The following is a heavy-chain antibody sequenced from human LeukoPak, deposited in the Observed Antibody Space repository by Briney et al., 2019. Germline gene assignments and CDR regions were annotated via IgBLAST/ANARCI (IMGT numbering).Heavy chain of an antibody. V-gene: IGHV3-48*03. Sequence: GGSLRLSCAASGFTFSSYEMNWVRQAPGKGLEWVSYISSSGSTIYYADSVKGRFTISRDNAKNSQYLQMNTLSAEDTAVYYCAREPNTYGDFLFDYWGQGTLVTVSS. CDR1: GFTFSSYE. J-gene: IGHJ4*02. CDR3: AREPNTYGDFLFDY. CDR2: ISSSGSTI. D-gene: IGHD4-17*01.